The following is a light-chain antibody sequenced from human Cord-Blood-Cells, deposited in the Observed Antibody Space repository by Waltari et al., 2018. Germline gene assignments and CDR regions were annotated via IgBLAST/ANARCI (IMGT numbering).Light chain of an antibody. CDR2: LEGSGSY. Sequence: QPVLTQSSSASASLGSSVKLTCTLSSGRSSYIIAWHQQQPGKAPRYLMKLEGSGSYNKGSGVPDRFSGSSSGADRYLTISNLQSEDEADYYCETWDSNIWVFGGGTKLTVL. J-gene: IGLJ3*02. CDR1: SGRSSYI. CDR3: ETWDSNIWV. V-gene: IGLV4-60*03.